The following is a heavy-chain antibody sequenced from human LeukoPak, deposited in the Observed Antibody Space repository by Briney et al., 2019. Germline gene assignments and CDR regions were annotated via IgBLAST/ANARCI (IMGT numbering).Heavy chain of an antibody. CDR1: GFTFSSNW. CDR3: VRAILGGPADN. CDR2: INNVGSII. D-gene: IGHD3-10*01. V-gene: IGHV3-74*01. J-gene: IGHJ4*02. Sequence: PGGSLRLSCAASGFTFSSNWMHWVRQAPGKGLVWVSRINNVGSIISYADSVKGRFTVSRDNAKNTLYLQMSSLKAADTAVYYCVRAILGGPADNWGQGTLVTVSS.